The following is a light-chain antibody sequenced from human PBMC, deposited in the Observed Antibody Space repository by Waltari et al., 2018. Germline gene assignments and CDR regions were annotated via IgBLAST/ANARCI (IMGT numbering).Light chain of an antibody. Sequence: EIVLTQSPGTLSLSPGERATLSCRTSQSFGRTLAWYQQKPDQAPSLLIYGASIRATGIPDRFSGSGSGTDFSLTISRLEPEDFAVYYCQHYVRLPVTFGQGTKVEIK. V-gene: IGKV3-20*01. J-gene: IGKJ1*01. CDR3: QHYVRLPVT. CDR2: GAS. CDR1: QSFGRT.